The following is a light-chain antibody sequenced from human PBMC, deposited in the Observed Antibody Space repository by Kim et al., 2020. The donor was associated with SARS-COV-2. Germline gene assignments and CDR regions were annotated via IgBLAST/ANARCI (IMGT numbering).Light chain of an antibody. CDR3: AAWDDCLNGPV. CDR1: RSNIGTNT. Sequence: GERVTISCYRSRSNIGTNTLNWYQQLPGKASTLLIYSNNQRSSGIPARFSGPKSGTSAHLAISGLPYVDEDDYYCAAWDDCLNGPVFGGGTQLTVL. CDR2: SNN. V-gene: IGLV1-44*01. J-gene: IGLJ2*01.